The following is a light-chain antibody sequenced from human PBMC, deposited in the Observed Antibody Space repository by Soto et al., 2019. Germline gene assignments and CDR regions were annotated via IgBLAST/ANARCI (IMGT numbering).Light chain of an antibody. Sequence: DIQMTQSPSTLSASVGDRVTITCRASQTFSSDLAWYQQKPGKAPKLLIYKASSLESGVPSRFSGSGSGTEFTLTISSLQPDDFATYYCQQFNSLFGQGTRLEIK. CDR3: QQFNSL. V-gene: IGKV1-5*03. CDR1: QTFSSD. J-gene: IGKJ5*01. CDR2: KAS.